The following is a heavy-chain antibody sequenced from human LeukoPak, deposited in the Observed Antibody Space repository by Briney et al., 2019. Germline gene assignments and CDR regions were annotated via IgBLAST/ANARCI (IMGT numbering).Heavy chain of an antibody. CDR1: GFTFSSYS. Sequence: GGSLRLSCAASGFTFSSYSMNWVRQAPGKGLEWVPSISSSSSYIYYADSVKGRFTISRDNAKNSLYLQMNSLRAEDTAVYYCARESNYCSSTSCYTSVPDPIDYWGQGTLVTVSS. D-gene: IGHD2-2*02. CDR2: ISSSSSYI. J-gene: IGHJ4*02. V-gene: IGHV3-21*01. CDR3: ARESNYCSSTSCYTSVPDPIDY.